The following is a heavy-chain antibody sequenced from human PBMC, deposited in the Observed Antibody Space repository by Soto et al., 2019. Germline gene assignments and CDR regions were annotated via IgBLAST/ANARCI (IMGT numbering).Heavy chain of an antibody. CDR1: GGSFSGYY. Sequence: LSLTCSVYGGSFSGYYWSWIRQPPGKGLEWIGEINHSGSTNYNPSLKSRVTISVDTSKNQFSLKLSSVTAADTAVYYCARVIKSRDGYNYYYYYGMDVWGQGTTVTVSS. J-gene: IGHJ6*02. CDR3: ARVIKSRDGYNYYYYYGMDV. D-gene: IGHD5-12*01. V-gene: IGHV4-34*01. CDR2: INHSGST.